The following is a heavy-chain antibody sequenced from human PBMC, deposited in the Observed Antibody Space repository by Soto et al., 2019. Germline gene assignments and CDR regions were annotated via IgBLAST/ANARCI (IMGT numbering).Heavy chain of an antibody. Sequence: ASVKVSCKASGYTFTSYAMHWVRQAPGQRLEWMGWMNPGSGDTGYAQKFQGRVTMTRDISIATAYMELSSLRSDDTAIYYCARMATFGSLNSFDPWGQGTLVTVSS. CDR2: MNPGSGDT. CDR3: ARMATFGSLNSFDP. D-gene: IGHD3-16*01. J-gene: IGHJ5*02. V-gene: IGHV1-8*02. CDR1: GYTFTSYA.